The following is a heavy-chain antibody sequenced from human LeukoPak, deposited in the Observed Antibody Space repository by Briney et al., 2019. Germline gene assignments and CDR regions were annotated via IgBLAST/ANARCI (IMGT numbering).Heavy chain of an antibody. CDR2: ILNDGSQE. V-gene: IGHV3-33*01. J-gene: IGHJ3*02. CDR3: ARDDALGDNALDI. Sequence: GRSLRVSCAASGFTFISYGMHWVRQAQGKGLEWVAVILNDGSQEKYADSVKGRFTISRDNSKNTLFLQMNSLRAEDTAVYYCARDDALGDNALDIWGQGTMVTVSS. CDR1: GFTFISYG. D-gene: IGHD3-16*01.